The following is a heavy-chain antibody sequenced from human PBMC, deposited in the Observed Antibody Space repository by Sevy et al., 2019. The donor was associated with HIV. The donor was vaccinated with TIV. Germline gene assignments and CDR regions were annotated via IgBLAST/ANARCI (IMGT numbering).Heavy chain of an antibody. D-gene: IGHD2-2*02. J-gene: IGHJ5*02. CDR1: GYTFTTYY. CDR2: INPSGGST. CDR3: TRGYCSSSSCYTWWFDP. V-gene: IGHV1-46*03. Sequence: ASVKVSCKASGYTFTTYYIHWVRQAPGQGLEWMGIINPSGGSTSYALKFQGRITMTRDTSTSTVYLELSSLRSEDTAVYYFTRGYCSSSSCYTWWFDPWGQGTLVTVSS.